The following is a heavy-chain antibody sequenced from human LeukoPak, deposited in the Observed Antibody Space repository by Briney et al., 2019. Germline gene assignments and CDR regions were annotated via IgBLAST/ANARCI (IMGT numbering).Heavy chain of an antibody. CDR1: GFNFSTYG. CDR2: IRYDGTNK. D-gene: IGHD5-24*01. CDR3: THLQESEYYFDY. V-gene: IGHV3-30*02. Sequence: PGGSLRLSCAASGFNFSTYGMHWVRQAPGKGLEWVAFIRYDGTNKYYADSVKGRFTISRDISKNTLYLQMNSLRAEDTAVYYCTHLQESEYYFDYWGQGTLVTVSS. J-gene: IGHJ4*02.